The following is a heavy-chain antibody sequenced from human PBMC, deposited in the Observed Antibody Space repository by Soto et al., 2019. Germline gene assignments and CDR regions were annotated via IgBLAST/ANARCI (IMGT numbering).Heavy chain of an antibody. D-gene: IGHD5-12*01. CDR3: ARGRSGYDSYYYYYMDV. CDR1: GFTFSSYG. CDR2: IWYDGSNK. V-gene: IGHV3-33*01. J-gene: IGHJ6*03. Sequence: QVQLVESGGGVVQPGRSLRLSCAASGFTFSSYGMHWVRQAPGKGLEWVAVIWYDGSNKYYADSVKGRFTISRDNSKNTLYLQMNILRAEDTAVYYCARGRSGYDSYYYYYMDVWGKGTTVTVSS.